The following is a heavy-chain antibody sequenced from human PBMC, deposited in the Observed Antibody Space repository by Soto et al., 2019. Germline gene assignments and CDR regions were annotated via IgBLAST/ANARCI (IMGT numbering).Heavy chain of an antibody. D-gene: IGHD1-1*01. CDR2: MNPNTGNS. V-gene: IGHV1-8*01. J-gene: IGHJ4*02. CDR3: ARRAETNGWNGFGADKYYFDF. Sequence: QVQLVQSRAEVRKPGASVKVSCEASGYTFTSYDIYWVRQATGQGLEWMGWMNPNTGNSAYAQKFQGRVTVTSDTSINTVHMELSSLRSEDTAVYYCARRAETNGWNGFGADKYYFDFWGQGTLVTVSS. CDR1: GYTFTSYD.